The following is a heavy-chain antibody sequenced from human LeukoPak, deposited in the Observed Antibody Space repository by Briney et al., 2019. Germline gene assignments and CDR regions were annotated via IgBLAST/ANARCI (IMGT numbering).Heavy chain of an antibody. Sequence: PGGSLRLSCAASGFTFSNYAMSWVRQAPGKGLEWVSGVSDSGRSTYYADSVQGRIIISRDNSKNTLYLQMNSLRVEDTAAYFCAQNQWEFPAWGQGTLVTVSS. D-gene: IGHD1-26*01. CDR2: VSDSGRST. CDR1: GFTFSNYA. V-gene: IGHV3-23*01. CDR3: AQNQWEFPA. J-gene: IGHJ5*02.